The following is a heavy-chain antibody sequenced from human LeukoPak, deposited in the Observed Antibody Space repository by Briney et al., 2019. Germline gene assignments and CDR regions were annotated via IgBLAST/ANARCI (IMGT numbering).Heavy chain of an antibody. D-gene: IGHD3-22*01. V-gene: IGHV4-34*01. J-gene: IGHJ5*02. CDR1: GGSFSGYY. CDR2: INHSGST. CDR3: AREKGGYYDSSGGWFDH. Sequence: PSETLSLTCAVYGGSFSGYYWSWIRQPLGKGLEWIGEINHSGSTNYNPSLKSRVTISVDTSKNQFSLKLSSVTAADTAVYYCAREKGGYYDSSGGWFDHWGQGTLVTVSS.